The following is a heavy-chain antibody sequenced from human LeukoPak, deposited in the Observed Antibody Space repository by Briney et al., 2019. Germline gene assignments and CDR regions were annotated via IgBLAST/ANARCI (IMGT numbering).Heavy chain of an antibody. D-gene: IGHD2-21*02. Sequence: SETLSLTCTVSGGSIGSSAYSWGWIRQPPGKGLEWIGSISYTGTTYYNPSLKSRVTISLDTSKNQFSLKLSSVTAADTAVYYCARIIPETAILFIFDYWGQGTLVTVSS. J-gene: IGHJ4*02. CDR3: ARIIPETAILFIFDY. V-gene: IGHV4-39*07. CDR1: GGSIGSSAYS. CDR2: ISYTGTT.